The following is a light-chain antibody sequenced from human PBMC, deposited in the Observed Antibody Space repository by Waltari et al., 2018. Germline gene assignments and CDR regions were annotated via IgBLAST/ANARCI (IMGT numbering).Light chain of an antibody. Sequence: QSALTQPAAVSGSPGQSVTISCTAASSDLGRYYLVSWYQQHPGNAPKLVISDVTKRPSGVSDRFSGSKSGDTASLTISGLQFEDEADYYCCSYAGNYIWVFGGGTRLTVL. CDR3: CSYAGNYIWV. V-gene: IGLV2-23*02. J-gene: IGLJ3*02. CDR1: SSDLGRYYL. CDR2: DVT.